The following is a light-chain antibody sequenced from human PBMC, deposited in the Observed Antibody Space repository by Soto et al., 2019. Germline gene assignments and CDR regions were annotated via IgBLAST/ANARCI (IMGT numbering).Light chain of an antibody. CDR1: QSVGSDF. Sequence: EVGLSQSPGTLSLSTGERATLSCRASQSVGSDFLAWYQQRPGQPPRILIGASTRATGIPDRFSDSGSGTDFTPTISRLEPEDFAVYYCQQFAASPRTFGQGTKVDIK. CDR3: QQFAASPRT. CDR2: GAS. J-gene: IGKJ1*01. V-gene: IGKV3-20*01.